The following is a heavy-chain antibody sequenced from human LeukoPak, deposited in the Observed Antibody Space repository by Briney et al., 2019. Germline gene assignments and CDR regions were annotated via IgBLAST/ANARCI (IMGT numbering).Heavy chain of an antibody. D-gene: IGHD3-3*01. Sequence: ASVKVSCKASGYTFTSYYMYWVRQAPGQGLEWMGIINPNRGSTSYAQKFQGRVTMTRDMSTSTVYMELSSLRSEDTAVYYCARMPDDYWSGYSRPFDYWGQGTLVTVSS. CDR3: ARMPDDYWSGYSRPFDY. CDR2: INPNRGST. V-gene: IGHV1-46*01. CDR1: GYTFTSYY. J-gene: IGHJ4*02.